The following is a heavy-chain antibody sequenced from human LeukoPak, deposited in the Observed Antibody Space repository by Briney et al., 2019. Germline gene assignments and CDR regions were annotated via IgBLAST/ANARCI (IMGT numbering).Heavy chain of an antibody. V-gene: IGHV1-69*01. CDR2: IIPIFGTA. D-gene: IGHD2-21*02. J-gene: IGHJ4*02. CDR1: GGTFSSYA. Sequence: SVKVSCKASGGTFSSYAISWVRQAPGQGLEWMGGIIPIFGTANYTQKFQGRVTITADESTSTAYMELSSLRSEDTAVYYCAVAYCGGDCIYYFDYWGQGTLVTVSS. CDR3: AVAYCGGDCIYYFDY.